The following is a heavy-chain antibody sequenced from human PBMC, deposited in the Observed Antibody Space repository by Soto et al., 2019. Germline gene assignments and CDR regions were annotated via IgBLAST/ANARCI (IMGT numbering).Heavy chain of an antibody. CDR1: GGSISSSSYY. V-gene: IGHV4-39*01. Sequence: QLQLQESGPGLVKPSETLSLTCTVSGGSISSSSYYWGWIRQPPGKGLEWIGRIYYSGSTYYNPSLKRRVTLPADTSKNQFSLKLSSVTAADTPVYYCARHTVAMDDAFDIWGQGTMVPVSS. J-gene: IGHJ3*02. CDR3: ARHTVAMDDAFDI. CDR2: IYYSGST. D-gene: IGHD6-19*01.